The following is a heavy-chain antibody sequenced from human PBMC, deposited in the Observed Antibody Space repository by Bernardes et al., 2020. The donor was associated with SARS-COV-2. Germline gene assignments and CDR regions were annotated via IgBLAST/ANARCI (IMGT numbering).Heavy chain of an antibody. J-gene: IGHJ3*02. Sequence: SETLSLTCTVSGGSISSDYWSWIRQPAGKGLEWIGRIYSTGTTNYNPSLKSRVTMSVDTSKNQFSLKVTSVTAADTAVYYCARAPITMIVVVQAFDIWGQGTMVTVSS. D-gene: IGHD3-22*01. CDR1: GGSISSDY. V-gene: IGHV4-4*07. CDR3: ARAPITMIVVVQAFDI. CDR2: IYSTGTT.